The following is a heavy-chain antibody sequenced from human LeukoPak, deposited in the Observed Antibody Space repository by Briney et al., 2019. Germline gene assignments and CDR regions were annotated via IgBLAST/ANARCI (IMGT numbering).Heavy chain of an antibody. D-gene: IGHD6-19*01. Sequence: SETRSLTCAVSGGSISSSWWSWVRQPPGKGLEWIGEIFHSGSTNYNPSLKSRVTISVDKSKNHFSLELTSVTAADTAVYYCTCHSGWSGPSEWGQGTLVIVSS. CDR2: IFHSGST. J-gene: IGHJ4*02. V-gene: IGHV4-4*02. CDR3: TCHSGWSGPSE. CDR1: GGSISSSW.